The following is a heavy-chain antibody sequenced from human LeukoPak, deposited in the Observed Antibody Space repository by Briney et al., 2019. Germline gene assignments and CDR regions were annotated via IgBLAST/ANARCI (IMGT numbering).Heavy chain of an antibody. J-gene: IGHJ5*02. Sequence: PGGSLRLSCAASGFTFSSYAMSWVRQAPGKGLEWVSAISGSGGSTYYADSVKGRFTISRDNSKNTLYLQMNSLRAEDTAVYYCAKASAFDYTTEHGPWGQGTLVTVSS. V-gene: IGHV3-23*01. CDR2: ISGSGGST. CDR1: GFTFSSYA. CDR3: AKASAFDYTTEHGP. D-gene: IGHD4-11*01.